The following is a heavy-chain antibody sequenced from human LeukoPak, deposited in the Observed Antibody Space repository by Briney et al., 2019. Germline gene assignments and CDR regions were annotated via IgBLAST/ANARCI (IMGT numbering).Heavy chain of an antibody. D-gene: IGHD1-7*01. Sequence: PGGSLRLSCEASGFTFSSYAMSWVRQAPGKGLEWVSAISGSGGSTYYADSVKGRFAISRDNSKNTLYLQMNSLRAEDTAVYYCAKGLGELARTRPFDPWGQGTLVTVSS. CDR3: AKGLGELARTRPFDP. CDR1: GFTFSSYA. J-gene: IGHJ5*02. CDR2: ISGSGGST. V-gene: IGHV3-23*01.